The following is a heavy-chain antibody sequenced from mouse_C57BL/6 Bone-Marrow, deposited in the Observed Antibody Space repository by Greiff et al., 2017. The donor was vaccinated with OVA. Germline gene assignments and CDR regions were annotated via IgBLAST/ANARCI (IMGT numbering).Heavy chain of an antibody. CDR2: IHPNSGST. J-gene: IGHJ2*01. Sequence: QVQLQQPGAELVKPGASVKLSCKASGYTFTSYWMHWVKQRPGQGLEWIGMIHPNSGSTNYNEKFKSKATLTVDKSSSTAYMQLSSLTSEDSAVYYGASLITTVVAADFDYWGQGTTLTVSS. D-gene: IGHD1-1*01. V-gene: IGHV1-64*01. CDR3: ASLITTVVAADFDY. CDR1: GYTFTSYW.